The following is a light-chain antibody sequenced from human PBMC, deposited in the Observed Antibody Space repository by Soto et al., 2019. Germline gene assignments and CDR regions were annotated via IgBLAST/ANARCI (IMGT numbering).Light chain of an antibody. CDR2: EVS. V-gene: IGLV2-14*01. CDR1: SXDVGGYDY. CDR3: SSYTSSSTDV. J-gene: IGLJ1*01. Sequence: QSVLTQPASVSGSPGQSITISCTGTSXDVGGYDYVSWYQHHPGKAPKLTIYEVSNRPSGVSNRFSGSKSGNTASLTISGLQAEDEAEYYCSSYTSSSTDVFGTGTKVTV.